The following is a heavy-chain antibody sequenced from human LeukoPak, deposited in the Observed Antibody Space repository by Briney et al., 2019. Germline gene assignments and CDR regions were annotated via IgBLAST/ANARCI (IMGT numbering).Heavy chain of an antibody. D-gene: IGHD5-18*01. V-gene: IGHV3-33*01. J-gene: IGHJ4*02. CDR1: GFTFRTYG. CDR2: INYDGSNK. Sequence: GGSLRLSCAASGFTFRTYGMHWVRQAPGKGLEWVAIINYDGSNKYYTDSVKGRFTISRDDSKNTLYLQMNSLRAEDTAVYYCARDFEFTTEDTFASPDYWGQGTLVTVSS. CDR3: ARDFEFTTEDTFASPDY.